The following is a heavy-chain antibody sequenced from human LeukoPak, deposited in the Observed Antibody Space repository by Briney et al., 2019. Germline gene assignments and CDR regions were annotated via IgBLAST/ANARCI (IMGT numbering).Heavy chain of an antibody. CDR1: GYTFTSYY. V-gene: IGHV1-46*01. Sequence: GASVKVSCKASGYTFTSYYMHWVRQAPGQGLEWMGIINPSGGSTSYAQKFQGRVTMTRDMSTSTVYMELSSLRSEDTAVYYCARGNGYNLIYYYMDVWGKGTTVTVSS. CDR3: ARGNGYNLIYYYMDV. J-gene: IGHJ6*03. CDR2: INPSGGST. D-gene: IGHD5-24*01.